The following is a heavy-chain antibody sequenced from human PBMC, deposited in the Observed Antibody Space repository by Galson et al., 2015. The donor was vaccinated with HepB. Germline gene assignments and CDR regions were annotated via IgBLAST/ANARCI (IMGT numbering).Heavy chain of an antibody. D-gene: IGHD4-17*01. V-gene: IGHV1-18*01. Sequence: SVKVSCKASGYTFTSYGISWVRQAPGQGLEWMGWISAYNGNTNYAQKLQGRVTMTTDTSTSTAYMELRSLRSDDTAVYYCASVSGDYGPVTENYYYYGMDVWGQGTTVTVSS. CDR1: GYTFTSYG. CDR3: ASVSGDYGPVTENYYYYGMDV. J-gene: IGHJ6*02. CDR2: ISAYNGNT.